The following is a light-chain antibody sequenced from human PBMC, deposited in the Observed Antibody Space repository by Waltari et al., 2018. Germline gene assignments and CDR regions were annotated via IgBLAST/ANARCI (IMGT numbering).Light chain of an antibody. CDR1: TSNIGSHT. CDR3: ATWDDSLNGHV. CDR2: SND. J-gene: IGLJ2*01. V-gene: IGLV1-44*01. Sequence: QSVLTQPPSASGTPGQKVTISCSGSTSNIGSHTVNWYQQLPGAAPKLLIFSNDQRPSGVPDRFSGSKSGTSAALAISGLQSEEEADYYCATWDDSLNGHVFGGGTKV.